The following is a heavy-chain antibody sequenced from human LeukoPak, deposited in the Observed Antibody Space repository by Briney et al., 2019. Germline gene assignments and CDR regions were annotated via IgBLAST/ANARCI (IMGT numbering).Heavy chain of an antibody. J-gene: IGHJ3*02. CDR2: INPSGGST. CDR1: GYGVTSYY. CDR3: ARDLVGAYAFDI. Sequence: ASVNVSCKGSGYGVTSYYMHWVRQAPGQGLEWMGIINPSGGSTSYAQKFQDSVTTTRDMSTSTVYMELSSLRSEDTAVYYCARDLVGAYAFDIWGQGTMVTVSS. V-gene: IGHV1-46*01. D-gene: IGHD1-26*01.